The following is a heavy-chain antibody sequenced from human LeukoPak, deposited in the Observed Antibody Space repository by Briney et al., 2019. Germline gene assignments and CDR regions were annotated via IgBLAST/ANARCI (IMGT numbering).Heavy chain of an antibody. CDR3: AREGARVRGVTFFWFAP. CDR2: IIPILGIA. D-gene: IGHD3-10*01. J-gene: IGHJ5*02. V-gene: IGHV1-69*04. Sequence: GASAKVSCKASGGTFSSYAISWVRQAPGQGLEWMGRIIPILGIANYAQKFQGRVTITADKSTSTAYMELSSLRSEDTAVYYCAREGARVRGVTFFWFAPWGQGTLVTVSS. CDR1: GGTFSSYA.